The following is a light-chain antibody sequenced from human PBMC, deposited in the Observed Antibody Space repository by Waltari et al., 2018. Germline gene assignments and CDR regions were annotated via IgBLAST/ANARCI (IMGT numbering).Light chain of an antibody. CDR3: QSYDSSLSAPV. CDR1: SSNIGAGYD. CDR2: DDS. V-gene: IGLV1-40*01. Sequence: QSVLTQPPSVSGAPGQRVTISCAGTSSNIGAGYDVPWYQQLPETAPRRLLFDDSNRPSGVPDRFSGSKSGTSASLAITGLQAEDEADYYCQSYDSSLSAPVFGGGTKLTVL. J-gene: IGLJ3*02.